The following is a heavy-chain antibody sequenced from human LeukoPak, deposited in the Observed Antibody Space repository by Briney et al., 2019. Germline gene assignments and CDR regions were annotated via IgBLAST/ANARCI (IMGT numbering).Heavy chain of an antibody. V-gene: IGHV1-69*13. CDR2: IIPIFGTA. CDR3: ASYSSGWLSLFFDY. Sequence: ASVKVSCKASGGTFSSYAISWVRQAPGQGLEWMGGIIPIFGTANYAQKFQGRVTITADESTSTAYMELSSLRSEDTAVYYCASYSSGWLSLFFDYWGQGTLVTVSS. J-gene: IGHJ4*02. CDR1: GGTFSSYA. D-gene: IGHD6-19*01.